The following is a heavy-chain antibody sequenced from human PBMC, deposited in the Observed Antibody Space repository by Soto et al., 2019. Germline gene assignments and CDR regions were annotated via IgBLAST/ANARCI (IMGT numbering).Heavy chain of an antibody. D-gene: IGHD3-16*02. CDR3: ARSIVP. Sequence: QVQLQESGPGLVKPSQTLSLTCTVSGGSISSGGYYWSWIRQHPGKGLEWIGYIYYSGSTYYNPSLKSRDTISVDTSKDPFSLKLSSVTAAETDLYFCARSIVPLGPGTLVTVAS. J-gene: IGHJ5*02. V-gene: IGHV4-31*03. CDR1: GGSISSGGYY. CDR2: IYYSGST.